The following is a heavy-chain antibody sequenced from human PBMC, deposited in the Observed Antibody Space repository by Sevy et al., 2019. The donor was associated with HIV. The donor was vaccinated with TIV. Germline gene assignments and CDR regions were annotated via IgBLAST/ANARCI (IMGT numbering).Heavy chain of an antibody. J-gene: IGHJ4*02. CDR2: IYHSGGT. V-gene: IGHV4-59*12. Sequence: SETLSLTCTVSRGSISTYYWSWIRQTPGKGLEWIGNIYHSGGTTYSPSLKSRVTISVDTSKNQFSLKLRSVTAADTAVYYCARDVYYNDRSGYYHYFDYWGQGTLVTV. CDR1: RGSISTYY. D-gene: IGHD3-22*01. CDR3: ARDVYYNDRSGYYHYFDY.